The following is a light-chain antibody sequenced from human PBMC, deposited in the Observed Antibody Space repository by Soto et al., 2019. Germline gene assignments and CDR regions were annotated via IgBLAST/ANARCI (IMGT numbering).Light chain of an antibody. CDR3: QQFNSYPIT. Sequence: ALQLTQSPSSLSASVGDRVTITCRASQGISSALAWYQQKPGKAPKLLIYDASSLESGLPSRFSGSGSGTDFTLTISSLQPEDFATCYCQQFNSYPITFGQGTRLEIK. V-gene: IGKV1-13*02. CDR2: DAS. J-gene: IGKJ5*01. CDR1: QGISSA.